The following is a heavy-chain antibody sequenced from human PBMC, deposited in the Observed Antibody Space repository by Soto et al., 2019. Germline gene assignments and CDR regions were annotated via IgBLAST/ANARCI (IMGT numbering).Heavy chain of an antibody. CDR2: TYYRTKWYN. Sequence: SQTISLTCVISGDSVSTNSGAWNWIRQSPSRGLEWLGRTYYRTKWYNDYAVSVKNRITFNADTSKNQFSLQLDSVTPEDTAVYYCASDRGGFCNTARCDALAYWGRGTLVTGSS. CDR1: GDSVSTNSGA. CDR3: ASDRGGFCNTARCDALAY. J-gene: IGHJ1*01. D-gene: IGHD2-15*01. V-gene: IGHV6-1*01.